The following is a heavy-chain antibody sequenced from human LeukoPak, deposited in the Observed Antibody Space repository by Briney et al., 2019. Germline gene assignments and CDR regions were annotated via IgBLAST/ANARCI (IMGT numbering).Heavy chain of an antibody. CDR1: GFTFSSYE. D-gene: IGHD3-10*01. CDR2: ISSSGSTI. Sequence: HPGGSLRLSCAASGFTFSSYEMNWVRQAPGKGLEWVSYISSSGSTIYYADSVKGRFTISRDNAKNSLYLQMNSLRAEDTAVYYCARARYYFNAFDIWGQGTMVTVSS. V-gene: IGHV3-48*03. CDR3: ARARYYFNAFDI. J-gene: IGHJ3*02.